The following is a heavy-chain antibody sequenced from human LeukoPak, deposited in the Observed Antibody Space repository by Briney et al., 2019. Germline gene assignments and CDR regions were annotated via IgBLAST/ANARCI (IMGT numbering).Heavy chain of an antibody. D-gene: IGHD6-13*01. CDR3: ARDGTDSYYYGMDV. V-gene: IGHV3-48*04. J-gene: IGHJ6*02. CDR1: GFTFSSYS. CDR2: ISSSSSTI. Sequence: GGSLRLSCAASGFTFSSYSMNWVRQAPGKGLEWVSSISSSSSTIYYADFVKGRFTISRDNAKNSLYLQMNSLRAEDTAVYYCARDGTDSYYYGMDVWGQGTTVTASS.